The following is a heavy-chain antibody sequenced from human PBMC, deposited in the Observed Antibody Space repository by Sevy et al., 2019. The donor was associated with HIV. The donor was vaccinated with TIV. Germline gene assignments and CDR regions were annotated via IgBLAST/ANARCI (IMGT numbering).Heavy chain of an antibody. J-gene: IGHJ3*02. CDR2: IWYDGSNK. V-gene: IGHV3-33*01. D-gene: IGHD6-19*01. CDR1: GFTFSSYG. Sequence: GGSLRLSCAASGFTFSSYGMHWVRQAPGKGLEWVAVIWYDGSNKYYADSVKGRFTISRDNSKNTLYLQMNSLRAEDTAVYYCARARWGSYSSCWYGDAFDIWGQGTMVTVSS. CDR3: ARARWGSYSSCWYGDAFDI.